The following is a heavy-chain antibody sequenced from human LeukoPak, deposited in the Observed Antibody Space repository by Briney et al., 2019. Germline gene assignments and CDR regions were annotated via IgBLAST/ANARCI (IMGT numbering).Heavy chain of an antibody. Sequence: GGSLRLSCAASGFTFSSYSMNWVRQTPGKGLEWVSGISWNSGSIGYADSVKGRFTISRDNAKNSLYLQMNSLRAEDTAVYYCAKDRASSLLQSEAFDYWGQGTLVTVSS. CDR1: GFTFSSYS. V-gene: IGHV3-48*04. D-gene: IGHD6-13*01. CDR2: ISWNSGSI. J-gene: IGHJ4*02. CDR3: AKDRASSLLQSEAFDY.